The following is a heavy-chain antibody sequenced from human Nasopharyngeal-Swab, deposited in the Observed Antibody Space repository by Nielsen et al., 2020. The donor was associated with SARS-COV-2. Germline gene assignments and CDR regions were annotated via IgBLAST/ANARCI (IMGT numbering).Heavy chain of an antibody. Sequence: GRSFRLSCAVSGLTVSSTYRSWVRQAPGKGLGWVSVAEIGGTTHYADSVKGRFSISRDSSTNTLYLQMNNVRAEDTAVYYCARDLGGGYCTTTNCPGSWGQGTLVTVSS. CDR3: ARDLGGGYCTTTNCPGS. V-gene: IGHV3-53*01. CDR1: GLTVSSTY. CDR2: AEIGGTT. D-gene: IGHD2-2*01. J-gene: IGHJ1*01.